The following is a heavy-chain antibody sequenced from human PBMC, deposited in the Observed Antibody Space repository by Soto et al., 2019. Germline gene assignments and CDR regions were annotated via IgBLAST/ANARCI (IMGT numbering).Heavy chain of an antibody. CDR1: GGSISSYY. D-gene: IGHD3-10*01. Sequence: SETLSLTCTVSGGSISSYYWSWIRQPAGKGLEWIGRIYTSGSTNYNPSLKSRVTMPVDTSKNQFSLKLSSVTAADTAVYYCARDTMVRGVPYYYYYGMDVWGQGTTVTVSS. V-gene: IGHV4-4*07. J-gene: IGHJ6*02. CDR2: IYTSGST. CDR3: ARDTMVRGVPYYYYYGMDV.